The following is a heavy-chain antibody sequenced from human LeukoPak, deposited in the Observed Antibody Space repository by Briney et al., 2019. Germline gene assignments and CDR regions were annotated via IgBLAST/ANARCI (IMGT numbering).Heavy chain of an antibody. CDR3: ASPKYYDFWSGYSAPFDY. CDR2: IYYSGST. CDR1: GGSISSSSYY. Sequence: SETLSLTCTVSGGSISSSSYYWGWIRQPPGKGLEWIGSIYYSGSTYYNPSLKSRVTISVDTSKNQFSLKLSSVTAADTAVYYCASPKYYDFWSGYSAPFDYWGQGTPVTVSS. D-gene: IGHD3-3*01. J-gene: IGHJ4*02. V-gene: IGHV4-39*01.